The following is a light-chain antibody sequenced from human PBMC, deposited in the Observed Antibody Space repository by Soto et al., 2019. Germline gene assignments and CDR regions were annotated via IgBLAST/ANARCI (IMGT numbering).Light chain of an antibody. V-gene: IGKV1-39*01. J-gene: IGKJ2*01. CDR3: QHSSCLPYT. CDR2: AAS. CDR1: ESITNF. Sequence: DIQMTQSPSSLSAAAGDRVTISCRASESITNFLNWYQQKPGKAPELLIFAASSLQSGVPSRFSGSGFGTDFTLTISSLQPEDFATYYCQHSSCLPYTFGQGTRLEIQ.